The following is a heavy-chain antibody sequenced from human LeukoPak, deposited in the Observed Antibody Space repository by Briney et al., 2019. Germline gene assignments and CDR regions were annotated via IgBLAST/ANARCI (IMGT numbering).Heavy chain of an antibody. D-gene: IGHD6-13*01. V-gene: IGHV5-51*03. J-gene: IGHJ3*02. CDR3: GRIPAAGSLKGSFDI. Sequence: GKSLKISCKGSGYSFTTYWIGWVRQMPGKGLEWMGIIYPGDSDTTYSPSFQGQVTISADKSISTAYLQWSSLKASDSAMYYCGRIPAAGSLKGSFDIWGQGTMVTVSS. CDR1: GYSFTTYW. CDR2: IYPGDSDT.